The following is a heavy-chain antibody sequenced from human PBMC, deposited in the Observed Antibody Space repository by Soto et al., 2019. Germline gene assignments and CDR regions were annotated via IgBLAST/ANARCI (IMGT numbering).Heavy chain of an antibody. CDR2: IRSKAYGGTT. D-gene: IGHD1-26*01. CDR3: TRGGSGSYYYYYGMDV. CDR1: GFTFGDYA. Sequence: GGSLRLSCTASGFTFGDYAMSWVRQAPGKGLEWVGFIRSKAYGGTTEYAASVKGRFTISRDDSKSIAYLQMNSLKTEDTAVYYCTRGGSGSYYYYYGMDVWGQGTTVTVSS. J-gene: IGHJ6*02. V-gene: IGHV3-49*04.